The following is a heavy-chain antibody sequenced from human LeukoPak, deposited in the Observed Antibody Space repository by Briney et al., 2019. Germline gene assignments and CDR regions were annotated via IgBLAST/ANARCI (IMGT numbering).Heavy chain of an antibody. Sequence: GASVKVSCKASGYTFTGYYMHWVRQAPGQGLEWMGWISAYNGNTNYAQKLQGRVTMTTDTSTSTAYMELRSLRSDDTAVYYCARAEAAAGKSDYWGQGTLVTVSS. V-gene: IGHV1-18*04. CDR2: ISAYNGNT. CDR1: GYTFTGYY. J-gene: IGHJ4*02. CDR3: ARAEAAAGKSDY. D-gene: IGHD6-13*01.